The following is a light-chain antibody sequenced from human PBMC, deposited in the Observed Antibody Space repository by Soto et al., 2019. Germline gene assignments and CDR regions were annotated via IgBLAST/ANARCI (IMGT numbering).Light chain of an antibody. J-gene: IGLJ1*01. CDR3: SSYAGSDNYV. CDR1: SSDVGGHNY. CDR2: GVT. V-gene: IGLV2-8*01. Sequence: QSALTQPPSASGSPGQSVTISCTGTSSDVGGHNYVSWYQLHPGKAPKLMIYGVTKRPSGVPDRFSGSKTGNTASLTVSGLQADDEADYCCSSYAGSDNYVFGTGTKVTVL.